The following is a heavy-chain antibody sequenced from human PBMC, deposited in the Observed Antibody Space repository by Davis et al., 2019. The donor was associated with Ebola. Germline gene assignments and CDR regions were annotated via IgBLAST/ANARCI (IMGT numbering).Heavy chain of an antibody. D-gene: IGHD4-23*01. Sequence: GESLKISCAASGFTFSNYWMHWVRQAPGKGLVWVSHINSDGSTTSYADSVKGRFTISRDNAKNTLYLQMNSLRAEDTAVYYCARGGNSVWDHWGQGTLVTVSS. CDR1: GFTFSNYW. CDR3: ARGGNSVWDH. J-gene: IGHJ4*02. CDR2: INSDGSTT. V-gene: IGHV3-74*01.